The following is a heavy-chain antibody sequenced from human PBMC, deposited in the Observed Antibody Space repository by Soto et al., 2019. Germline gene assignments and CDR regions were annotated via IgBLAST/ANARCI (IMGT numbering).Heavy chain of an antibody. CDR1: GYNFNIYW. V-gene: IGHV5-51*01. CDR3: ARTSTNWFDP. J-gene: IGHJ5*02. CDR2: IYPGDSNT. D-gene: IGHD4-17*01. Sequence: PGESLKISCKGSGYNFNIYWIGWVRQMPGKGLEWIGIIYPGDSNTRYSPSFQGQVTISADKSISTAYLQWSSLKASDTAMYYCARTSTNWFDPWGQGTLVTVSS.